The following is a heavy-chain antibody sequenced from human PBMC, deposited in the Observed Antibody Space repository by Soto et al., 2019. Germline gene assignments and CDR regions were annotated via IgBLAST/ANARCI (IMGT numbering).Heavy chain of an antibody. Sequence: QVQLVESGGGVVQPGRSLRLSCAASGFTFSSYGMHWVRQAPGKGLEWVAVISYDGSNKYYADSVKGRFTISRDNSKNTLYLQMSSLRAEDTAVYYWAKDMGGGSYLEGYFDYWGQGTLVTVSS. D-gene: IGHD1-26*01. CDR1: GFTFSSYG. J-gene: IGHJ4*02. CDR3: AKDMGGGSYLEGYFDY. CDR2: ISYDGSNK. V-gene: IGHV3-30*18.